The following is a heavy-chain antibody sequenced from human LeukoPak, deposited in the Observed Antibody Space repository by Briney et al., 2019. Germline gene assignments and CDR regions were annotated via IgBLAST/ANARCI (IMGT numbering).Heavy chain of an antibody. J-gene: IGHJ5*02. CDR1: GGSISSYY. CDR2: IHTSGST. D-gene: IGHD2-2*01. V-gene: IGHV4-4*09. Sequence: PSETLSLTCTVSGGSISSYYWSWIRQPPEKGLEWIGHIHTSGSTNHNPSLKSRVTISVDTSKNQFSLKLSPVTAADTAVYYCARNYCSSTSCQNWSDHWGQGTLVTVSS. CDR3: ARNYCSSTSCQNWSDH.